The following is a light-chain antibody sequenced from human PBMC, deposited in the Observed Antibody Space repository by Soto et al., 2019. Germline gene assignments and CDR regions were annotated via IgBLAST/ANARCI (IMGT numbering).Light chain of an antibody. Sequence: DLQMTQSPSTLSASVGDRVTITCRASQSINSWLAWYQQNPGKAPKLLIYDASSLESGVTSPFSGSGSGTEFTLTISSLQPDDFATYYCQQYNSYSWTFGQATKVESK. V-gene: IGKV1-5*01. CDR3: QQYNSYSWT. J-gene: IGKJ1*01. CDR1: QSINSW. CDR2: DAS.